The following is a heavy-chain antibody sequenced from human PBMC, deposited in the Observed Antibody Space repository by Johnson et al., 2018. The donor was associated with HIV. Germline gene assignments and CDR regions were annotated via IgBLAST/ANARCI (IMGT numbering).Heavy chain of an antibody. CDR3: ARERHYYGSVRPRERQGDAFDI. J-gene: IGHJ3*02. CDR2: LYSGGST. D-gene: IGHD3-10*01. CDR1: GFIVSSNY. V-gene: IGHV3-66*01. Sequence: VQLVESGGGLVQPGGSLRLSCAASGFIVSSNYMSWVRQAPGKGLEWVSVLYSGGSTYYADSVKGRFSISRDNSKNTLYLQMNSLRGEDTAVYFCARERHYYGSVRPRERQGDAFDIWGQGTMVTVAS.